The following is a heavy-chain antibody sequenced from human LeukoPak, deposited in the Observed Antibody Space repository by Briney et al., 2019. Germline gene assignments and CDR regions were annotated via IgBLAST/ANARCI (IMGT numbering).Heavy chain of an antibody. CDR2: IYYSGST. J-gene: IGHJ4*02. CDR3: ASRMVVYGSGSYYDY. CDR1: GGSISSYY. V-gene: IGHV4-59*08. D-gene: IGHD3-10*01. Sequence: PSETLSLTCTVSGGSISSYYWSWIRQPPGKGLEWIGYIYYSGSTNYNPSLKSRVTISVDTSKNQFSLKLSSVTAADTAVYYCASRMVVYGSGSYYDYWGQGTLVTVSS.